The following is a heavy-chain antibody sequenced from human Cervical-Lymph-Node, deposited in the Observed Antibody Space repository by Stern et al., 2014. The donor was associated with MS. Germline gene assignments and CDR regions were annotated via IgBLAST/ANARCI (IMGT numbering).Heavy chain of an antibody. CDR2: IIPFLNTT. J-gene: IGHJ4*02. D-gene: IGHD2-21*01. CDR3: ASSVVASGH. Sequence: VQLLQSGAEVKKPGSSVKVSCRASGGTFTTHPITWWRQAPGQGLEWMGGIIPFLNTTNYAQNFQGRITITADKSTGTNYMEISSLRSDDTAVYYCASSVVASGHWGQGTLVIVS. V-gene: IGHV1-69*06. CDR1: GGTFTTHP.